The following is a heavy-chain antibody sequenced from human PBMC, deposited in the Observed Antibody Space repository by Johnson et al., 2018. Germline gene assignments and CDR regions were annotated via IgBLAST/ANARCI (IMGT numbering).Heavy chain of an antibody. D-gene: IGHD3-9*01. CDR1: GFTFSNYW. V-gene: IGHV3-74*01. J-gene: IGHJ3*02. CDR3: VRTVNIDWRNAFHI. CDR2: INTDGSNI. Sequence: VQLQESGGGLVQPGGSXRLSCAASGFTFSNYWMPWVRQASGKGLVWVSRINTDGSNIGYADSVKGRFAISRDNAKNTLYLQMDSLRAEDTAVYYCVRTVNIDWRNAFHIWGQGTMVTVSS.